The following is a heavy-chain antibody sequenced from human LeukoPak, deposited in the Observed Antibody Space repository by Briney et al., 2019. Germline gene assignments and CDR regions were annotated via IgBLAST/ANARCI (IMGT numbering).Heavy chain of an antibody. V-gene: IGHV4-34*01. CDR2: INHSGST. CDR3: ARGRYQYYYDSSGYLYWFDY. CDR1: GGSFSGYY. D-gene: IGHD3-22*01. J-gene: IGHJ4*02. Sequence: SETLSLTCAVYGGSFSGYYWSWIRQPPGKGLEWIGEINHSGSTNYNPSLKRRVTISVDTSKNQFSLKLSSVTAADTAVYYCARGRYQYYYDSSGYLYWFDYWGQGTLVTVSS.